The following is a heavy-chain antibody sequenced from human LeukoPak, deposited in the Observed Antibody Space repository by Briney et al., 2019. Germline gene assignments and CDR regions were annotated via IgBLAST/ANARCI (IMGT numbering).Heavy chain of an antibody. CDR1: GGSISSSSYY. CDR3: ARDEPRGQQLAL. Sequence: PSETLSLTCTVSGGSISSSSYYWGWIRQPPGKGLEWIGSIYYSGSTYYNPSLKSRVTISVDTSKNQFSLKLSSVTAADTAVYYCARDEPRGQQLALWGQGTLVTVSS. J-gene: IGHJ4*02. V-gene: IGHV4-39*07. CDR2: IYYSGST. D-gene: IGHD6-13*01.